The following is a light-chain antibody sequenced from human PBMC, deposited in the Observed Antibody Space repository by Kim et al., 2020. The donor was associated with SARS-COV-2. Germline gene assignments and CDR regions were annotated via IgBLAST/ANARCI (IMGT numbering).Light chain of an antibody. Sequence: SYELTQPPAVSVAPGETARITCGGDNIGSKSVHWYQQKPGQAPVVVIYYDSDRPSGIPERFSGSNSENTASLTISRVEAGDEADFYCQVWDGNSDHEVFGGGTKLTVL. CDR2: YDS. V-gene: IGLV3-21*04. J-gene: IGLJ2*01. CDR1: NIGSKS. CDR3: QVWDGNSDHEV.